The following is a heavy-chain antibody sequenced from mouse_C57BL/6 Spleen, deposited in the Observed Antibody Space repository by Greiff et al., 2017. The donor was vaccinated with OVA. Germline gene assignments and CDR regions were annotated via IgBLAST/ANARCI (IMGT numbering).Heavy chain of an antibody. CDR2: ISSGGSYT. CDR3: ARHGGVTTKAMDY. CDR1: GFTFSSYG. D-gene: IGHD2-2*01. V-gene: IGHV5-6*01. J-gene: IGHJ4*01. Sequence: EVKLMESGGDLVKPGGSLKLSCAASGFTFSSYGMSWVRQTPDKRLEWVATISSGGSYTYYPDSVKGRFTISRDNAKNTLYLQMSSLKSEGTAMYYCARHGGVTTKAMDYWGQGTSVTVSS.